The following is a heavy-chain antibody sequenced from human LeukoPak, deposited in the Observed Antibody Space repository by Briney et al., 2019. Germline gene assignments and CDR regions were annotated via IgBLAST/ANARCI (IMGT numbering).Heavy chain of an antibody. V-gene: IGHV4-4*02. CDR1: IRPNHSINR. Sequence: WGTVSLTYAVWIRPNHSINRRRWPRAPPGEGVEWVGEIYHSGNHNHTAPLKPRLPILEDNPKHQFSLTLSSVTAAHTPVYYCARGSIWFDPWGQGTLVTVSS. CDR3: ARGSIWFDP. D-gene: IGHD1-26*01. J-gene: IGHJ5*02. CDR2: IYHSGNH.